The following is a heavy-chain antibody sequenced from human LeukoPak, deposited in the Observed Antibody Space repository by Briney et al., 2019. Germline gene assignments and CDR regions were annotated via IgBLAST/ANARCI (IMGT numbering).Heavy chain of an antibody. CDR3: ARDQSIAVRGVIDY. Sequence: ASVKVSCKASGYTFTSYDINWVRQATGQGLEWMGWMNPNSGNTGYAQKFQGRVTITRNTSISTAYMELSSLRSEDTAMYYCARDQSIAVRGVIDYWGQATLVTVSS. CDR2: MNPNSGNT. D-gene: IGHD6-6*01. V-gene: IGHV1-8*03. CDR1: GYTFTSYD. J-gene: IGHJ4*02.